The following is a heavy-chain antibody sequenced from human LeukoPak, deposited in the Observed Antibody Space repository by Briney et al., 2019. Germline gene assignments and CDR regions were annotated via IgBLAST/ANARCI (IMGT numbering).Heavy chain of an antibody. CDR3: ARDFSVLVYFMDV. J-gene: IGHJ6*03. CDR1: GFTVSSNY. Sequence: GGSLRLSCAASGFTVSSNYMSWVRQAPGKGLEWVSVIYSGGSTYYADSVKGRFTISRDNSKNTLYLQMNSLRAEDTAVYYCARDFSVLVYFMDVWGKGTTVTVSS. D-gene: IGHD2-8*02. CDR2: IYSGGST. V-gene: IGHV3-53*05.